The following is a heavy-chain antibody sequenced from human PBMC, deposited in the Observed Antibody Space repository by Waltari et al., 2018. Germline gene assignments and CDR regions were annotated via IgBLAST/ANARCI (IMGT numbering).Heavy chain of an antibody. CDR1: GYDFSTYW. D-gene: IGHD1-1*01. CDR3: ARTSTRDFYYMDV. V-gene: IGHV5-10-1*01. Sequence: EVQLVQSGAEVKKPGESLRISCEGSGYDFSTYWITWVRHMPGKGLEWMGRIDPSDSYTNYSPSFRGHVTISVDRSISTAYIQWSGLRASETAIYYCARTSTRDFYYMDVWGKGTTVTVSS. J-gene: IGHJ6*03. CDR2: IDPSDSYT.